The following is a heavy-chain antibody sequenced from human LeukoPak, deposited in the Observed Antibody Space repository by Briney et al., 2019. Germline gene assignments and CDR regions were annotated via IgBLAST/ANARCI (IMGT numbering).Heavy chain of an antibody. Sequence: GASVKVSCKASGYTFTSYDINWVRQATGQGLEWMGWMNPNSGNTGYAQKFQGRVTMTRNTPISTAYMELTSLRSEDTAVYYCARGLVVLPATSWAFDIWGHGTMVTVSS. CDR3: ARGLVVLPATSWAFDI. CDR2: MNPNSGNT. CDR1: GYTFTSYD. D-gene: IGHD2-15*01. J-gene: IGHJ3*02. V-gene: IGHV1-8*01.